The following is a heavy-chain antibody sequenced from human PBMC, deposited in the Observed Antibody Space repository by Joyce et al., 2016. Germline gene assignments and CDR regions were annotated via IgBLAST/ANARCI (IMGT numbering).Heavy chain of an antibody. D-gene: IGHD1-26*01. Sequence: QLVPSGPEARKPSTSVKVACKPSGVIFKSAAVHWGRQAPGQRLEWIGWIAFGSGNTKDAQNFQQRVTFSRDVSTSTADMELTSLRSEDTAVYYCATDRVGALSPWGPGTLVTVSS. J-gene: IGHJ4*02. CDR2: IAFGSGNT. CDR1: GVIFKSAA. CDR3: ATDRVGALSP. V-gene: IGHV1-58*01.